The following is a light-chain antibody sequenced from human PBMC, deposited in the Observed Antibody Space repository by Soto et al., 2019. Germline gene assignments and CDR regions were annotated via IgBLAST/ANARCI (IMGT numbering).Light chain of an antibody. Sequence: QSALTQPRSVSGSPGQSVTISCTGTNKDVGAWIYVSWYQQHPGRAPKLMIYDVTKRPSGVPDRFSGSKSGNTASLSISGLQAEDEADYYCCSYAGSPWVFGGGTKLTVL. CDR1: NKDVGAWIY. V-gene: IGLV2-11*01. CDR2: DVT. J-gene: IGLJ3*02. CDR3: CSYAGSPWV.